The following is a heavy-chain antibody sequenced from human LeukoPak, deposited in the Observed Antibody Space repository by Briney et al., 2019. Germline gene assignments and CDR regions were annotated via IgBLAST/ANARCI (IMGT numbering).Heavy chain of an antibody. CDR2: INHSGST. Sequence: SETLSLTCAVYGGSFSGYYWSWIRQPPGKGLEWIGEINHSGSTNYNPSLKSRVTISVDTSKNQFSLKLSSVTAADTAVYYCARVFVDTAMVHFDYWGQGTLVTVSS. CDR1: GGSFSGYY. D-gene: IGHD5-18*01. V-gene: IGHV4-34*01. J-gene: IGHJ4*02. CDR3: ARVFVDTAMVHFDY.